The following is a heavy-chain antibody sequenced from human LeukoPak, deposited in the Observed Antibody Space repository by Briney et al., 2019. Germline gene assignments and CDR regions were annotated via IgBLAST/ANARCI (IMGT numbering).Heavy chain of an antibody. J-gene: IGHJ4*02. CDR1: GFTFSYYA. V-gene: IGHV3-74*01. D-gene: IGHD5-18*01. CDR2: INSDGSTT. CDR3: ARGYSSGYRIDY. Sequence: GGSLRLSCAASGFTFSYYAMSWVRQAPGQGLEWVSRINSDGSTTSYADSVKGRFTISRDNAKKTLYLQMNSLRAEDTAIYYCARGYSSGYRIDYWGQGTLVTVSS.